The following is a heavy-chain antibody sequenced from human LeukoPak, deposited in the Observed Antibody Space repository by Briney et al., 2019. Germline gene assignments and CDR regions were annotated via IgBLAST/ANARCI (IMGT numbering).Heavy chain of an antibody. CDR1: GLTFSSHW. D-gene: IGHD2-15*01. V-gene: IGHV3-23*01. Sequence: GGSLRLSCAASGLTFSSHWMSWVRQAPGKGLEWVSAISNNGGYTYYADSVQGRFTISRDNSKSTLCLQMNSLRAEDTAVYYCAKQLGYCSDGSCYFPYWGQGTLVTVSS. CDR3: AKQLGYCSDGSCYFPY. CDR2: ISNNGGYT. J-gene: IGHJ4*02.